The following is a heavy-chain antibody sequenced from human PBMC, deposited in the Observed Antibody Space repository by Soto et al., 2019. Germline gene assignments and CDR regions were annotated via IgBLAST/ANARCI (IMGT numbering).Heavy chain of an antibody. CDR3: ARDKDREQVGGNYYYTLDV. Sequence: SVKVSCKASGDTFDTFAISWVRQAPGQGLEWMGGIIPIFRTPDYGQKFQGRVTITADESTSTAYMELSSLRSEDTAVYYCARDKDREQVGGNYYYTLDVWGQGTTVTVS. CDR2: IIPIFRTP. CDR1: GDTFDTFA. V-gene: IGHV1-69*13. J-gene: IGHJ6*02. D-gene: IGHD2-2*01.